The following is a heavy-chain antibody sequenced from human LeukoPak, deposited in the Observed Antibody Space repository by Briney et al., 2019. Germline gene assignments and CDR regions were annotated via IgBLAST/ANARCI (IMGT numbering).Heavy chain of an antibody. CDR1: GGSITTRNC. V-gene: IGHV4-4*02. J-gene: IGHJ4*02. CDR3: AREGLGETYFEY. Sequence: SETLSLTCAVSGGSITTRNCWSWVRQPPGKGLEWIAEMHHDGSANYNPSLKSRVSMSVDKSKNHFSLRLTSVTAADTAVYYCAREGLGETYFEYWGRGILVTVSS. D-gene: IGHD3-16*01. CDR2: MHHDGSA.